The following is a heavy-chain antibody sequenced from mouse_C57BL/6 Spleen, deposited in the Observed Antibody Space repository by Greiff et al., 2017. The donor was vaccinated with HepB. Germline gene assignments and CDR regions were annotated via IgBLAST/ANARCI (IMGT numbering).Heavy chain of an antibody. CDR2: INPSTGGT. CDR1: GYSFTGYY. D-gene: IGHD1-1*01. J-gene: IGHJ4*01. Sequence: VQLKESGPELVKPGASVKISCKASGYSFTGYYMNWVKQSPEKSLEWIGEINPSTGGTTYNQKFKAKATLTVDKSSSTAYMQLKSLTSEDSAVYYCARRYTGYAMDYWGQGTSVTVSS. V-gene: IGHV1-42*01. CDR3: ARRYTGYAMDY.